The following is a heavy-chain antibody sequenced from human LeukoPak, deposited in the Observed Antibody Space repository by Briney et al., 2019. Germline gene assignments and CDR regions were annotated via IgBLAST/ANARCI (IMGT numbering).Heavy chain of an antibody. CDR3: ARGKKLESWAYYYYYYGMDV. V-gene: IGHV1-8*01. D-gene: IGHD6-13*01. CDR1: GYTFTSYD. CDR2: XXXXSGNT. J-gene: IGHJ6*02. Sequence: ASVKVSCKASGYTFTSYDINWVRQATGQGLEWMGWXXXXSGNTGYAQKFQGRVTMTRNTSISTAYMELSSLRSEDTAVYYCARGKKLESWAYYYYYYGMDVWGQGTTVTVSS.